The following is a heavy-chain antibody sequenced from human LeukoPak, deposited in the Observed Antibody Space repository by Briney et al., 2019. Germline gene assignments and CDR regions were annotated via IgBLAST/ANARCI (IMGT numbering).Heavy chain of an antibody. V-gene: IGHV4-30-4*01. CDR1: GGSTSSGDYF. CDR2: IYYSGTT. CDR3: ARETVSGHFDS. J-gene: IGHJ4*02. Sequence: SETLSLTCTVSGGSTSSGDYFWSWIRQPPGQGLEWIGYIYYSGTTYYNPPLKSRVSISVYTSKNQFSLNLRSVSAADTAVYYCARETVSGHFDSWGQGTLVTVSP. D-gene: IGHD6-19*01.